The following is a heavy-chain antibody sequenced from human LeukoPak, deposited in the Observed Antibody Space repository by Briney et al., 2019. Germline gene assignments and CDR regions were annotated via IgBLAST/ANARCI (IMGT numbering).Heavy chain of an antibody. V-gene: IGHV3-21*01. CDR1: GFTFSSYT. Sequence: GRSLRLSCAASGFTFSSYTMDWVRQAPGKGLEWVSSISGSATHIYYADSVKGRFTISRDNAKNSVYLQVNSLRAEDTAVYYCAREGLYSGSVSSDLDYWGQGTLVTFSS. D-gene: IGHD3-10*01. CDR3: AREGLYSGSVSSDLDY. J-gene: IGHJ4*02. CDR2: ISGSATHI.